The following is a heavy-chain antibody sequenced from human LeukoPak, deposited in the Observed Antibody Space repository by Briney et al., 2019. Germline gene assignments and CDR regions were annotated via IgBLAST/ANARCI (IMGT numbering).Heavy chain of an antibody. Sequence: EASVKVSCKASGYTFTTYAINWVRQAPGQGLEWMGWINTNIDNPTYAQDFTGRFVYSLDTSASTAYLEISSLKAEDTAVYCYARDRWELPLDSWGQGTLVTVSS. CDR3: ARDRWELPLDS. J-gene: IGHJ4*02. D-gene: IGHD1-26*01. CDR1: GYTFTTYA. V-gene: IGHV7-4-1*02. CDR2: INTNIDNP.